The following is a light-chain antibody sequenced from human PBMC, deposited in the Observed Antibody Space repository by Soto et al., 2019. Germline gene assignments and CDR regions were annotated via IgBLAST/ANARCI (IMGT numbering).Light chain of an antibody. CDR3: AAWDDSLSGYV. CDR1: SSNIGSNY. Sequence: QSFLTQPPSASGTPGRRVTISCSGSSSNIGSNYVYWYQQLPGTAPKLLIYRNNQRPSGVPDRFSGSKSGTSASLAISGLRSEDEADYYCAAWDDSLSGYVFGTGTQ. CDR2: RNN. V-gene: IGLV1-47*01. J-gene: IGLJ1*01.